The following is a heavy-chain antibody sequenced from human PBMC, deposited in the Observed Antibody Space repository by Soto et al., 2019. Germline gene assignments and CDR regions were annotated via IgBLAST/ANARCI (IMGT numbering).Heavy chain of an antibody. CDR1: GFTFSSYW. J-gene: IGHJ5*01. Sequence: AGRSLRLSCAGSGFTFSSYWMYWARQAPGKGLVWVSVIYTGGDTYYADSVTGRFTISRDNSKNTLYLQMNNLRVEDTAVYFCARAGIVASWGNWLDSWGQGTLVTVSS. D-gene: IGHD2-21*01. CDR2: IYTGGDT. V-gene: IGHV3-66*01. CDR3: ARAGIVASWGNWLDS.